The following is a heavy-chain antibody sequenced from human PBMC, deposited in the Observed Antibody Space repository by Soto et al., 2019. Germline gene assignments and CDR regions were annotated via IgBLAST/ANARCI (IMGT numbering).Heavy chain of an antibody. CDR2: ISSTAGRTS. V-gene: IGHV3-23*01. D-gene: IGHD3-10*01. CDR1: GFTFNTYP. CDR3: AKGVLSFHYGMEV. J-gene: IGHJ6*02. Sequence: GGSLRLSXATSGFTFNTYPMTWVRQAPGKGLEWVSSISSTAGRTSSYADSVKGRFAISRDFSDNTVYLQMNNLRVDDTAVYFCAKGVLSFHYGMEVWGQGTTVTVS.